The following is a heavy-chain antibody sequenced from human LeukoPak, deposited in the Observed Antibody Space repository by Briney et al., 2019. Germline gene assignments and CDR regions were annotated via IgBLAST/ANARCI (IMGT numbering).Heavy chain of an antibody. V-gene: IGHV1-69*05. J-gene: IGHJ4*02. CDR2: IIPIFGTA. CDR1: GGTFSSYA. D-gene: IGHD3-10*01. CDR3: AREQDTMDRGVIMRYFDY. Sequence: GSSVKVSCKASGGTFSSYAISWVRQAPGQGLEWMGGIIPIFGTANYAQKFQGRVTITTDESTSTAYMELSSLRSEDTAVYYCAREQDTMDRGVIMRYFDYWGQGTLVTVSS.